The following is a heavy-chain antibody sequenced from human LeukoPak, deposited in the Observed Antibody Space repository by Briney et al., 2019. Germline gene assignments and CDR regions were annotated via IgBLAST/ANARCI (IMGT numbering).Heavy chain of an antibody. CDR2: IYSGGST. D-gene: IGHD5-18*01. J-gene: IGHJ4*02. CDR1: GFTFSTYA. V-gene: IGHV3-53*01. Sequence: GGSLRLSCAASGFTFSTYAMGWVRQAPGKGLEWVSVIYSGGSTYYADSVKGRFTISRDNSKNTLYLQMNSLRAEDTAVYYCARGGYSYGPQAFWGQGTLVTVSS. CDR3: ARGGYSYGPQAF.